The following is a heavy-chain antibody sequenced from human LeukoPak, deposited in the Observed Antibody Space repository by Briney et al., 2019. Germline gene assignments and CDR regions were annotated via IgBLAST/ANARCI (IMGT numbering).Heavy chain of an antibody. V-gene: IGHV6-1*01. CDR1: WDSVSSNSAA. J-gene: IGHJ2*01. CDR3: ARAPIGGWYFDL. D-gene: IGHD2-15*01. Sequence: SQTLSLTCAISWDSVSSNSAAWNWIRQSPSRGLEWLGRTYYRSKWSNDYAVSVKSRITINPDTSQNQFSLQLNSLTPEDTAVYYCARAPIGGWYFDLWGRGTLVTVSS. CDR2: TYYRSKWSN.